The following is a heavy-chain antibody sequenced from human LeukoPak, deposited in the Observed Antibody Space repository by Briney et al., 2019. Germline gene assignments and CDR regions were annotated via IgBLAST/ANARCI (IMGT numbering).Heavy chain of an antibody. Sequence: GGSLRLSCAMSGFTLTSTGMHWVRQAPGKGLEWVAFMHYDGGNILYADSVKGRFSISTDNSKNMVYLQMSSLRAEDTAVYYCAKVTMGDVWFDPWGQRTLVTVSS. CDR1: GFTLTSTG. CDR3: AKVTMGDVWFDP. D-gene: IGHD3-16*01. CDR2: MHYDGGNI. J-gene: IGHJ5*02. V-gene: IGHV3-30*02.